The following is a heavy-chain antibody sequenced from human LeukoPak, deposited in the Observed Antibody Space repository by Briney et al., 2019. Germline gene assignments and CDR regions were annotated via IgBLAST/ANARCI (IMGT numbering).Heavy chain of an antibody. CDR1: GGSISSHY. Sequence: SETLSLTCTVSGGSISSHYWSWIRQPPGKGLEWIGYIYYSGSTEYNPSLKSRVSISVDTSKNQFSLKVSSVTAADTAVYYCVRDRYDILSGYYNPQYNYYYMDVWGKGTTVTVSS. CDR2: IYYSGST. CDR3: VRDRYDILSGYYNPQYNYYYMDV. D-gene: IGHD3-9*01. J-gene: IGHJ6*03. V-gene: IGHV4-59*11.